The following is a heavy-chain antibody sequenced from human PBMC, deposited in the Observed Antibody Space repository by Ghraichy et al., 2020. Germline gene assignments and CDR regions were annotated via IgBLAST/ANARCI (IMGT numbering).Heavy chain of an antibody. V-gene: IGHV4-59*01. Sequence: SETLSLTCTVSGGSISSYYWSWIRQPPGKGLEWIGYIYYSGSTHYNPSLKSRVTISVDTSKNQFSLKLNSVTAADTAVYYCARAGVDYGESYFDYWGQGTLVTVSS. J-gene: IGHJ4*02. CDR2: IYYSGST. CDR1: GGSISSYY. D-gene: IGHD4-17*01. CDR3: ARAGVDYGESYFDY.